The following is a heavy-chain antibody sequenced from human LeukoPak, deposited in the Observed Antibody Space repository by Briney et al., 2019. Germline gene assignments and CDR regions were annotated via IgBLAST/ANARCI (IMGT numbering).Heavy chain of an antibody. CDR1: GFTFSSYS. D-gene: IGHD3-22*01. Sequence: GGSLRLSCAASGFTFSSYSMNWVRQAPGKGLEWVSSISSSSSYIYYADSVEGRFTISRDNAKNSLYLQMNSLRAEDTAVYYCARVTYYYDSSGYSSGGRSYYYGMDVWGQGTTVTVSS. J-gene: IGHJ6*02. V-gene: IGHV3-21*01. CDR3: ARVTYYYDSSGYSSGGRSYYYGMDV. CDR2: ISSSSSYI.